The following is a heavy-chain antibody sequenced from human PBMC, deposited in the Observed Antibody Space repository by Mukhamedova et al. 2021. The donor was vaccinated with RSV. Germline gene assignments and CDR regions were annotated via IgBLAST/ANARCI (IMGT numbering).Heavy chain of an antibody. V-gene: IGHV6-1*01. D-gene: IGHD1-7*01. J-gene: IGHJ3*02. Sequence: RGLEWLGRTYYRSKWYNDYALSVRSRITINADTSKNQFCLQLNSVTPEDTAMYYCTRDEKELSGAFDIWGQGTLVTVSS. CDR3: TRDEKELSGAFDI. CDR2: TYYRSKWYN.